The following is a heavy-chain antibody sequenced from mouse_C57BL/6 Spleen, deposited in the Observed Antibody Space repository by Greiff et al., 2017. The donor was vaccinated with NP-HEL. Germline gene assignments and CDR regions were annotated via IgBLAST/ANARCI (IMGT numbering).Heavy chain of an antibody. J-gene: IGHJ2*01. CDR1: GYSFTGYY. CDR2: INPSTGGT. Sequence: EVQLQQSGPELVKPGASVKISCKASGYSFTGYYMNWVKQSPEKSLEWIGEINPSTGGTTYNQKFKAKATLTVDKSSSTAYMQLKSLTSEDSAVYYCASSDYGSSYETVDYWGQGTTLTVSS. D-gene: IGHD1-1*01. V-gene: IGHV1-42*01. CDR3: ASSDYGSSYETVDY.